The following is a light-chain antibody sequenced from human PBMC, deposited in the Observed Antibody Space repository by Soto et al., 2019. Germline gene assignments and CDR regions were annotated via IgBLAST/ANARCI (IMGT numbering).Light chain of an antibody. Sequence: QSALTQPRSVSGSPGQSVTISCSGSSSNIGGNTVSWYQQFPGTAPKLLIFTNNQRPSGVPDRFSGSKSDTSASLAISALQSEDEAHYYCAAWDDSLNGHVFGTGTKLTVL. CDR1: SSNIGGNT. CDR2: TNN. V-gene: IGLV1-44*01. J-gene: IGLJ1*01. CDR3: AAWDDSLNGHV.